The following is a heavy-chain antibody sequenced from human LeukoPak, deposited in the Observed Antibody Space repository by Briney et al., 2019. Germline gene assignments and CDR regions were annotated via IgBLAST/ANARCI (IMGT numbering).Heavy chain of an antibody. CDR1: GFTFSSYA. CDR3: ARDPERSNLIMTGGY. Sequence: PGRSLRLSCAASGFTFSSYAMHWVRQAPGKGLEWVAVISYDGSNKYYADSVKGRFTISRDNSKNTLYLQMNSLRAEDTAVYFCARDPERSNLIMTGGYWGQGTLVTVSS. J-gene: IGHJ4*02. D-gene: IGHD1-14*01. CDR2: ISYDGSNK. V-gene: IGHV3-30-3*01.